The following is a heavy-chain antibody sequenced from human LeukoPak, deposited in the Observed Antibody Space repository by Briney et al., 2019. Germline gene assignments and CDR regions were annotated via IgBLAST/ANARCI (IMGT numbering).Heavy chain of an antibody. V-gene: IGHV3-48*04. CDR1: GFTFSAYS. CDR3: ARSGYCTSTSCLNGRGAFDI. D-gene: IGHD2-2*01. CDR2: ISSSSSPI. Sequence: GGSLRLSCAASGFTFSAYSMNWVRQTPGKGLEWVSYISSSSSPIYYADSLKGRFTISRDNAKNALYLQMNSLRAEDTAVYYCARSGYCTSTSCLNGRGAFDIWGQGTMVTVSS. J-gene: IGHJ3*02.